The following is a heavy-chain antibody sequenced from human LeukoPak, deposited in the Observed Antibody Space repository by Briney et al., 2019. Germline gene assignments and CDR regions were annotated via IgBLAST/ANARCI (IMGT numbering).Heavy chain of an antibody. V-gene: IGHV3-7*03. CDR3: ARVTDYGDDYFDY. J-gene: IGHJ4*02. CDR2: IKQDGSEK. D-gene: IGHD4-17*01. CDR1: GFTFSSYW. Sequence: GGSLRLSCAASGFTFSSYWMSWVRQAPGKGLEWMANIKQDGSEKYYVDSVKGRFTISRDNAKNSLYLQMNSLRAEDTAVYYCARVTDYGDDYFDYWGQGTLVTVSS.